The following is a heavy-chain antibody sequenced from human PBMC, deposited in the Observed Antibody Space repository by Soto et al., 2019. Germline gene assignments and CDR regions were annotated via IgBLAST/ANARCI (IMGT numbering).Heavy chain of an antibody. Sequence: GAPVKVSCKASGRTFSSYAISWVRQAPGQGLEWMGGIIPIFGTGKYGEKSQGRVKLTADKSTCSAFMELSSLRSKHTAAYYCACRGQSKGYNPDVFANWAQGTMVT. CDR1: GRTFSSYA. CDR3: ACRGQSKGYNPDVFAN. J-gene: IGHJ3*02. V-gene: IGHV1-69*06. CDR2: IIPIFGTG. D-gene: IGHD1-1*01.